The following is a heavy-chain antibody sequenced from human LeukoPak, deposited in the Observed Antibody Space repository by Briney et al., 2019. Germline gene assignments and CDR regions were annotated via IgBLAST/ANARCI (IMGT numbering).Heavy chain of an antibody. Sequence: GGSLRLSCAASGFTFSSYGMHWVRQAPGKGLEWVAFIRYDGSNKYYADSVKGRFTISRHNAKKILYLQMNSLRGDDTAVYYCATYDGNSDFDYWGQGTLVTVSS. CDR1: GFTFSSYG. J-gene: IGHJ4*02. CDR2: IRYDGSNK. D-gene: IGHD4-23*01. CDR3: ATYDGNSDFDY. V-gene: IGHV3-30*02.